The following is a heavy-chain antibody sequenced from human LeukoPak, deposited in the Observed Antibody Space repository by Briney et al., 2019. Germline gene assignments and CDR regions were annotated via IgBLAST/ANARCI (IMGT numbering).Heavy chain of an antibody. CDR3: AKRDYSSGFDY. D-gene: IGHD6-19*01. CDR2: ISWNSGSI. CDR1: GFTFDDYA. J-gene: IGHJ4*02. Sequence: PGGSLRLSCAASGFTFDDYAMHWVRQAPGKGLEWVSGISWNSGSIGYADSVKGRFTISRDNAKNSLYLQMNSLRAEDTALYYCAKRDYSSGFDYWGQGTLVTVSS. V-gene: IGHV3-9*01.